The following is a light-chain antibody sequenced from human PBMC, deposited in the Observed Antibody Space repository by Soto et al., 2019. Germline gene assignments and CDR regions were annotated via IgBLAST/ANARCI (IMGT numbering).Light chain of an antibody. Sequence: QSVLTQPPSVSAAPGQKVTISCSGSNSNIGNNFVSWYQHLPGSAPKLLIYDNDRRPSVIPDRFSGSKSGTSATLAITGLQTGDYADYYCATWDDSLSAAGFGPGTKLTVL. CDR2: DND. CDR1: NSNIGNNF. J-gene: IGLJ1*01. V-gene: IGLV1-51*01. CDR3: ATWDDSLSAAG.